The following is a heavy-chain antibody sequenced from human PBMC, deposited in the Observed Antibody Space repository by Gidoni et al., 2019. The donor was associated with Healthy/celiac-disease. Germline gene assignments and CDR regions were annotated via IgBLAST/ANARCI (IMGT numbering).Heavy chain of an antibody. V-gene: IGHV3-48*01. CDR2: ISSSSSTI. Sequence: EVQLVESGGGLVQPGGSLRLSCAASGFTFSSYSMNWVRQAPGKGLEWVSYISSSSSTIYYADSVKGRFTISRDNAKNSLYLQMNSLRAEDTAVYYCARDWESYGDYGRTVSDYWGQGTLVTVSS. J-gene: IGHJ4*02. D-gene: IGHD4-17*01. CDR3: ARDWESYGDYGRTVSDY. CDR1: GFTFSSYS.